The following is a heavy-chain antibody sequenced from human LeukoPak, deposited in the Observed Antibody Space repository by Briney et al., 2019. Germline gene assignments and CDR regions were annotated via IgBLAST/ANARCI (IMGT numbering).Heavy chain of an antibody. D-gene: IGHD3-10*01. V-gene: IGHV4-39*07. Sequence: SETLSLTCTVSGGSISSSSYYWGWIRQPPGKGLEWIGRIYTSGSTNYNPSLKSRVTMSVDTSKNQFSLKLSSVTAADTAVYYCARDAYYYGSGSQIFDYWGQGTLVTVSS. CDR1: GGSISSSSYY. J-gene: IGHJ4*02. CDR3: ARDAYYYGSGSQIFDY. CDR2: IYTSGST.